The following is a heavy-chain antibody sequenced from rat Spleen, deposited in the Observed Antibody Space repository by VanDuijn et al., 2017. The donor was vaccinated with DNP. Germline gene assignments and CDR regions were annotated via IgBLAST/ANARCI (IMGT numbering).Heavy chain of an antibody. D-gene: IGHD3-5*01. CDR1: GFTFSNYD. J-gene: IGHJ2*01. Sequence: EVQLVESGGGLVQPGRSLKLSCAASGFTFSNYDMAWVRQAPTKGLEWVASISTSGGSTYYRDSVKGRFTISRDDAKSTLYLQMDSLRSEETATYYCARHGAPTFDYWGQGVMVTVSS. CDR2: ISTSGGST. V-gene: IGHV5S11*01. CDR3: ARHGAPTFDY.